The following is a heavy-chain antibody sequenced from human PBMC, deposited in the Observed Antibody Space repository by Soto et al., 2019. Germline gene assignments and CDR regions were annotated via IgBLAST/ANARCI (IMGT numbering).Heavy chain of an antibody. D-gene: IGHD3-3*01. V-gene: IGHV3-53*01. J-gene: IGHJ3*01. Sequence: GGSRRLSCAASGVTVSSNYMSWVRQAPGKGLEWVSVIYSGGSTYYADSVKGRFTISRDNSKNTLYLQMNSLRAEDTAVYYCAKGFGGFELIRRRADAFHLSGPAPLVTVS. CDR1: GVTVSSNY. CDR2: IYSGGST. CDR3: AKGFGGFELIRRRADAFHL.